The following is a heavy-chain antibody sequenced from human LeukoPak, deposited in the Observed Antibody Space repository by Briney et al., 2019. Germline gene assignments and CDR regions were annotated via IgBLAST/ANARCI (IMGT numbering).Heavy chain of an antibody. V-gene: IGHV3-43*02. J-gene: IGHJ4*02. CDR1: GFTFDDYA. CDR2: ISGDGGST. Sequence: PGGSLRLSCAASGFTFDDYAMHWVRQAPGKGLEWVSLISGDGGSTYYADSVKGRFTISRDNSKNSLYLQMNSLRTEDTALYYCAKLASEFEGVPFDYWGQGTLVTDSS. CDR3: AKLASEFEGVPFDY. D-gene: IGHD3-10*01.